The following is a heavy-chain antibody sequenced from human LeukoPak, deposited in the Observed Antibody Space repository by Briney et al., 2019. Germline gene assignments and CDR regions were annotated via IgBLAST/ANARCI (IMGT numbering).Heavy chain of an antibody. Sequence: PGGSLRLSCAASGFTFNDYSMNWVRQAPGKGLEWVSNIISRGDTTHYADSVKGRFSISRDNAKNSVFLQLNSLRAEDTAVYYCARGRGSCSGARCDIDYWGQGTLVTVSS. J-gene: IGHJ4*02. CDR3: ARGRGSCSGARCDIDY. CDR2: IISRGDTT. CDR1: GFTFNDYS. D-gene: IGHD2-15*01. V-gene: IGHV3-48*04.